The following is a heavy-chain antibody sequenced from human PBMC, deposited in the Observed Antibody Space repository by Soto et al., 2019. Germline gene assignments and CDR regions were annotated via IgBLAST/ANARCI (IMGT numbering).Heavy chain of an antibody. D-gene: IGHD5-18*01. Sequence: SETLSLTXTVSGGSISSSSYYWGWIRQPPGKGLEWIGSIYYSGSTYYNPSLKSRVTTSVDTSKNQFSLKLSSVTAADTAVYYCARLDRYSYGYFDYWGQGTLVTVSS. CDR2: IYYSGST. CDR1: GGSISSSSYY. CDR3: ARLDRYSYGYFDY. J-gene: IGHJ4*02. V-gene: IGHV4-39*01.